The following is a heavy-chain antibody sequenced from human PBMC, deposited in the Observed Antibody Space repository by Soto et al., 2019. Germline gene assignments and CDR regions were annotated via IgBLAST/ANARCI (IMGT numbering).Heavy chain of an antibody. J-gene: IGHJ4*02. Sequence: PSETLSLTCTVSGGSISSYYWSWIRQPPGKGLEWIGYIYYSGSTNYNPSLKSRVTISADTSVSTAYLQWRSLEATDSAIYYCARYSGSYWHYLDFWGQGTLVTVSS. CDR2: IYYSGST. CDR3: ARYSGSYWHYLDF. V-gene: IGHV4-59*12. D-gene: IGHD1-26*01. CDR1: GGSISSYY.